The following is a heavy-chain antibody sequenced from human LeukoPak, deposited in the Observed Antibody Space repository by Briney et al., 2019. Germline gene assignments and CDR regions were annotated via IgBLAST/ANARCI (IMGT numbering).Heavy chain of an antibody. Sequence: SETLSLTCAVYGGSFSGYYWSWIRQPPGKGLEWIGEINHSGSTNYNPSLKSRVTIPVDTSKNQFSLKLSSVTAADTAVYYCATAPQYYFDYWGQGTLVTVSS. CDR2: INHSGST. J-gene: IGHJ4*02. CDR1: GGSFSGYY. D-gene: IGHD6-19*01. CDR3: ATAPQYYFDY. V-gene: IGHV4-34*01.